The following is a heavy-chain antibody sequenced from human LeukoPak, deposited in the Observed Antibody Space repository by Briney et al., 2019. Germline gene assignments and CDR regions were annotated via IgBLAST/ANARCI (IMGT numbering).Heavy chain of an antibody. CDR3: TRRSRGNFDY. D-gene: IGHD3-10*01. Sequence: GGSLRLSCTASGFTFGDYAMSWVRQAPGKGLEWVGFIRSKAYGGTTVYAASVKGRFTISRDDSKSIAYLQMNSLKTEDTAVYYCTRRSRGNFDYWGQGTLVTVSS. CDR2: IRSKAYGGTT. CDR1: GFTFGDYA. J-gene: IGHJ4*02. V-gene: IGHV3-49*04.